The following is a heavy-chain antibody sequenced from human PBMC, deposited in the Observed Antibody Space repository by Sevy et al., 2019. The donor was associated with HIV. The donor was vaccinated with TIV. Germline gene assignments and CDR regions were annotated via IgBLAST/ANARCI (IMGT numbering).Heavy chain of an antibody. CDR3: AKDLAGPGRRYFDY. CDR1: GFTFSNYG. Sequence: GGSLRLSCAASGFTFSNYGMHWVRQVPGKGLEWVTFIRYDGSDKYYAASVKGRFTISRDDSKNTLYLQMDSLTPEDTARYYCAKDLAGPGRRYFDYWGQGTLVTVAS. CDR2: IRYDGSDK. J-gene: IGHJ4*02. V-gene: IGHV3-30*02. D-gene: IGHD6-13*01.